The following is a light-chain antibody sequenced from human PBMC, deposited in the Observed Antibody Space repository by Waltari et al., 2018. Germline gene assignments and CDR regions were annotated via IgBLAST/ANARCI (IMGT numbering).Light chain of an antibody. V-gene: IGLV3-27*01. J-gene: IGLJ2*01. Sequence: SYELTQPSSVSVSQGQTGRITCAGEVRAKKYARWFQQKPGQAPLVVIYKDSERPSGIPELFSGSSSGTTVTLTVSGSQVDDEADYYCYSSADNRLVFCGETHLTVL. CDR3: YSSADNRLV. CDR2: KDS. CDR1: VRAKKY.